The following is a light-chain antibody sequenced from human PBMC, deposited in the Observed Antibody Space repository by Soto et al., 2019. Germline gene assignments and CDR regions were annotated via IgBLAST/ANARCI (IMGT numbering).Light chain of an antibody. CDR1: RGHSSYA. V-gene: IGLV4-69*01. Sequence: QLVLTQSPSASASPGASVKLTCTLSRGHSSYAIAWHQQQAEKGPRYLMKLNSDGSYSKGDGIPDRFSGSSSGAERYLTISSLQSEDEADYYCQTWGTGIRIFGGGTKLTVL. CDR3: QTWGTGIRI. CDR2: LNSDGSY. J-gene: IGLJ2*01.